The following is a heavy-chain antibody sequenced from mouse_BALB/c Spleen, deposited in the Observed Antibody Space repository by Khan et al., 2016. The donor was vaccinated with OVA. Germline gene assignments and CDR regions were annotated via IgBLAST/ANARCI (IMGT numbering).Heavy chain of an antibody. V-gene: IGHV5-17*02. CDR2: ISSDSITL. CDR1: GFTFSSFG. CDR3: ARGNWAWFAY. D-gene: IGHD4-1*01. Sequence: EVQLQESGGGLVQPGGSRKLACAASGFTFSSFGMHWVRQAPEKGLEWVAYISSDSITLYYADTVKGRFTISRDNPRNTLFLQMTSLRSEDTAMYYRARGNWAWFAYWGQGTLVTVSA. J-gene: IGHJ3*01.